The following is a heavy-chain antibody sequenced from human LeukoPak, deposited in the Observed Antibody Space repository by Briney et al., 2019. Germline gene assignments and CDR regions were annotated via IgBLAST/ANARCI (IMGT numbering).Heavy chain of an antibody. CDR1: GYTFTSYD. CDR2: IIPIFGTA. V-gene: IGHV1-69*05. CDR3: GGEGRERELRY. Sequence: SVKVSCKASGYTFTSYDINWVRQATGQGLEWMGGIIPIFGTANYAQKFQGRVTITTDESTSTAYMELSSLRSEDTAVYYCGGEGRERELRYLGQGTLVTVSS. J-gene: IGHJ4*02. D-gene: IGHD1-26*01.